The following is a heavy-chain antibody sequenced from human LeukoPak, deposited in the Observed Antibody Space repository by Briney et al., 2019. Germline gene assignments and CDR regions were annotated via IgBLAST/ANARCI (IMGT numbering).Heavy chain of an antibody. V-gene: IGHV4-59*11. CDR2: VHYSGTT. J-gene: IGHJ4*02. D-gene: IGHD4-11*01. CDR3: ATGYNDFRVEGRYFYS. CDR1: DGSITNHD. Sequence: PSETLSLTCTVSDGSITNHDWSWVRQSPGKGLEFIGYVHYSGTTHYNPSLSSRVTISIDTSKKHFFLKLKSVTAADTAVYCCATGYNDFRVEGRYFYSWGQGTLVTVSS.